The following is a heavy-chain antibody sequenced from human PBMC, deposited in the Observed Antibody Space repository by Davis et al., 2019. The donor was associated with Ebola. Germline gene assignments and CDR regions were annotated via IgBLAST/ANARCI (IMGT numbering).Heavy chain of an antibody. Sequence: PGGSLRLSCAASGLNVRTNYLSWVRQVPGKGLERVSLIHSGGKTEYSDSVKGRFTISRDNSKNTIHLQMNGLRVEDTALYYCASAEGGLAPMVFGHWGQGTLVTVSS. D-gene: IGHD3-10*01. CDR1: GLNVRTNY. J-gene: IGHJ5*02. CDR3: ASAEGGLAPMVFGH. CDR2: IHSGGKT. V-gene: IGHV3-53*01.